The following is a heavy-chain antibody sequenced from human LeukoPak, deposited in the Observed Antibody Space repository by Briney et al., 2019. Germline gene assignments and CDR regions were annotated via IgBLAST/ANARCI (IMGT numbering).Heavy chain of an antibody. J-gene: IGHJ4*02. Sequence: SETLSLTCTVSGGSISSGSYYWGWIRQPPGKRLEWIGYIYYSGSTNYNPSLKSRVTISVDTSKNQFSLNLSSVTAADTAVYYCARAPYGSGFDYWGQGTLVTVSS. CDR3: ARAPYGSGFDY. D-gene: IGHD3-10*01. CDR1: GGSISSGSYY. V-gene: IGHV4-61*01. CDR2: IYYSGST.